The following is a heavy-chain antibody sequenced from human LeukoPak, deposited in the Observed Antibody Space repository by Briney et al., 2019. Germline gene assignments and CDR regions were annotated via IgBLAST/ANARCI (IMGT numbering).Heavy chain of an antibody. J-gene: IGHJ4*02. CDR3: ARDSGRYFDWLGY. CDR1: GFTFSSYG. CDR2: IWYDGSNK. Sequence: VQPGRSLRLSCAASGFTFSSYGMHWVRQAPGKGLEWVAVIWYDGSNKYYADSVKGRLTISRDNSKNTLYLQMNSLRAEDTAVYYCARDSGRYFDWLGYWGQGTLVTVSS. D-gene: IGHD3-9*01. V-gene: IGHV3-33*01.